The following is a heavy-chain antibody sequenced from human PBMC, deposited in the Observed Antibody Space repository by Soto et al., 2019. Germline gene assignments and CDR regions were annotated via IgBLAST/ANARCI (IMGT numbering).Heavy chain of an antibody. Sequence: ASVKVSCKASGYTFASYAMHWVRQAPGQGLEWMGWINAGNGNTKYSQKFQGRVTITRDTSASTAYMELSSLRSEDTAVYYCARDPSAYDLPAYWGQGTLVTVS. CDR1: GYTFASYA. V-gene: IGHV1-3*01. J-gene: IGHJ4*02. D-gene: IGHD5-12*01. CDR3: ARDPSAYDLPAY. CDR2: INAGNGNT.